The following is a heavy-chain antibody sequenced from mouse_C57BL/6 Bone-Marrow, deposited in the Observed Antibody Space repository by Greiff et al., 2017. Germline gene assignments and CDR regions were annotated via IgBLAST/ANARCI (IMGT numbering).Heavy chain of an antibody. V-gene: IGHV1-50*01. CDR3: ARSVGSSGYYFDY. CDR2: IDPSDGYT. Sequence: VQLQQPGAELVKPGASVKLSCKASGYTFTSYWMQWVKQRPGQGLEWIGEIDPSDGYTNYNQKFKGKATLPVDTSSSTAYMQLSSLTSEDSAVFYCARSVGSSGYYFDYWGQGTTLTVSS. CDR1: GYTFTSYW. D-gene: IGHD3-2*02. J-gene: IGHJ2*01.